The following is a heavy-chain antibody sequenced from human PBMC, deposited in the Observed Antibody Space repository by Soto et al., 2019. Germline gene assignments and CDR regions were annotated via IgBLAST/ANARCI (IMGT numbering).Heavy chain of an antibody. J-gene: IGHJ4*02. CDR1: GFTFSTYA. CDR3: ARDAYSTASGPFDN. V-gene: IGHV3-30*04. D-gene: IGHD6-13*01. CDR2: ISRDLNKK. Sequence: GGSLRLSCAASGFTFSTYAMHWVRQPPGKGLEWLAVISRDLNKKYIADSVRGRFTISRDNSNTTLFLQMNSLRAEDTAVYFCARDAYSTASGPFDNWGQGTLVTVSS.